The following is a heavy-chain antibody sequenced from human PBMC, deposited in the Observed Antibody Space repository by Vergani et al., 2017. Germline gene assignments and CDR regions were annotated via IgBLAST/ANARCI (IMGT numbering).Heavy chain of an antibody. J-gene: IGHJ6*03. V-gene: IGHV1-8*01. CDR2: MNPNSGNT. CDR3: ARGGRDYYYYYYYMDV. CDR1: GYTFTSYD. Sequence: QVQLVQSGAEVKKPGASVKVSCKASGYTFTSYDINWVRQATGQGLEWMGWMNPNSGNTGYAQKFQGRVTMTRKTSISTAYMELSSLRSEDTAVYYCARGGRDYYYYYYYMDVWGKGTTVTVSS.